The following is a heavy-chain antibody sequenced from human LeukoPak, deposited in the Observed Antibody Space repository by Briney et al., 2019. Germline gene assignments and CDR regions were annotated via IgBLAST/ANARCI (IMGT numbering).Heavy chain of an antibody. V-gene: IGHV4-59*01. J-gene: IGHJ3*02. CDR2: IYYSGST. CDR3: ARDHYYYDSSVVWAFDI. Sequence: SETLSLTCTVSGGSISSYYWSWIRQPPGKGLEWIGYIYYSGSTNYNPSLKSRVTVSVDTSKNQFSLKLSSVTAADTAVYYCARDHYYYDSSVVWAFDIWGQGIMVTVSS. CDR1: GGSISSYY. D-gene: IGHD3-22*01.